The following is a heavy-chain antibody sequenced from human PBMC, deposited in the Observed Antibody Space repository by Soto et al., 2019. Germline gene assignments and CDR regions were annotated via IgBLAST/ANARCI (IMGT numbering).Heavy chain of an antibody. CDR3: ARTLSGYLLDFIWFDP. V-gene: IGHV4-61*01. J-gene: IGHJ5*02. CDR2: IYYSGST. CDR1: GGSVSSGSYY. Sequence: QVQLQESGPGLVKPSETLSLTCTVSGGSVSSGSYYWSWIRQPPGKGLEWIGYIYYSGSTNYNPSLKSRVTISVDTSKNQFSLKLSSVTAADTAVYYCARTLSGYLLDFIWFDPWGQGTLVTVSS. D-gene: IGHD3-3*01.